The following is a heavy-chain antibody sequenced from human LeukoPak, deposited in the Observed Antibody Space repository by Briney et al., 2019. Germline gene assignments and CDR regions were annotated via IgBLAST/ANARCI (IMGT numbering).Heavy chain of an antibody. Sequence: SETLSLTCTVSGGSISSSSYYWGWIRQPPGKGLEWIGSIYYSGSTYYNPPLKSRVTISVDTSKNQFSLKLSSVTAADTAVYYCARRGYSYGYDWGQGTLVTVSS. CDR3: ARRGYSYGYD. J-gene: IGHJ4*02. CDR2: IYYSGST. V-gene: IGHV4-39*01. D-gene: IGHD5-18*01. CDR1: GGSISSSSYY.